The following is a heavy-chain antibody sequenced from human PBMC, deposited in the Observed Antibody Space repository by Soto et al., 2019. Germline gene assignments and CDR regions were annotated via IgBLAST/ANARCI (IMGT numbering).Heavy chain of an antibody. D-gene: IGHD3-10*01. Sequence: EVQLVESGGGLVQPGGSLRLSCAASGFIFSSYSMNWVRQTPGKGLEWVSYISRSSSPIYYADSVKGRFTISRDNAENSVYLQMNSLRAEETAVYYCAREVGGEYYGWGRLVWCQGTTVTVSS. CDR1: GFIFSSYS. CDR2: ISRSSSPI. J-gene: IGHJ6*02. CDR3: AREVGGEYYGWGRLV. V-gene: IGHV3-48*01.